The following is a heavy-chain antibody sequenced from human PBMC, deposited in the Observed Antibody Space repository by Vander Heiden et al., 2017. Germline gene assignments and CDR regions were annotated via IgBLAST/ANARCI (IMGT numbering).Heavy chain of an antibody. D-gene: IGHD5-18*01. CDR1: GFTFSGYG. Sequence: QVQLVESGGGVVQPGRSLRLSCAASGFTFSGYGMHWVRQAPGKGLEWVAVIWYDGSNKYYADSVKGRFTISRDNSKNTLYLQMNSLRAEDTAVYYCARDGTGYSYVAPFDYWGQGTLVTVSS. V-gene: IGHV3-33*01. J-gene: IGHJ4*02. CDR3: ARDGTGYSYVAPFDY. CDR2: IWYDGSNK.